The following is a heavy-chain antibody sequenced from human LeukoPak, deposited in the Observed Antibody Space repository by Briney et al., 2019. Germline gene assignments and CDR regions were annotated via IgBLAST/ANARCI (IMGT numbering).Heavy chain of an antibody. CDR1: GYTFTSYD. V-gene: IGHV1-69*13. CDR3: ASYRGSTSYGRWFDP. CDR2: IIPIFGTA. D-gene: IGHD2-2*01. Sequence: GASVKVSCKASGYTFTSYDINWVRQATGQGLEWMGGIIPIFGTANYAQKFQGRVTITADESTSTAYMELSSLRSEDTAVYYCASYRGSTSYGRWFDPWGQGTLVTVSS. J-gene: IGHJ5*02.